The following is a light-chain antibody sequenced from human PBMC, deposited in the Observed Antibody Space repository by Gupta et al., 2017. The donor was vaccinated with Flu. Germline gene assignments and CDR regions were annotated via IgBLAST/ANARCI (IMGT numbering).Light chain of an antibody. CDR3: QQSDNAPLT. V-gene: IGKV1-39*01. Sequence: DIQMTQSPSSLSASVGDRVTITCRASQSISTYLNWYQHKPGKAPKLLIYAASSLQSGVPSRFSGSGSGTDFTLTISRLQPEDFATYYCQQSDNAPLTFGRGTKDEIK. J-gene: IGKJ4*01. CDR2: AAS. CDR1: QSISTY.